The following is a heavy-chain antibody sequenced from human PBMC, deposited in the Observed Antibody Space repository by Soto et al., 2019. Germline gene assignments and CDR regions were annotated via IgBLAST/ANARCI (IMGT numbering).Heavy chain of an antibody. Sequence: SETLSLTCAVSGGSINSNDWWTWVRQPPGKGLEWIGEVYHSGTTNYNPSLKSRVTISVDKSKNQFSLKLSSVTAADTAVYYCARRCYNDTSGSNDSFHIWGRGTMVTVS. CDR1: GGSINSNDW. V-gene: IGHV4-4*02. CDR2: VYHSGTT. J-gene: IGHJ3*02. CDR3: ARRCYNDTSGSNDSFHI. D-gene: IGHD3-22*01.